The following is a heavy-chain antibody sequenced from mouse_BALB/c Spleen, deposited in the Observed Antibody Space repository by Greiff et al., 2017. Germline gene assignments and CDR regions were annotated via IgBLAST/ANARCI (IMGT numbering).Heavy chain of an antibody. CDR1: GFTFSSYG. CDR2: INSNGGST. J-gene: IGHJ2*01. D-gene: IGHD2-4*01. CDR3: ARGGLNFDY. Sequence: EVHLVESGGGLVQPGGSLKLSCAASGFTFSSYGMSWVRQTPDKRLELVATINSNGGSTYYPDSVKGRFTISRDNAKNTLYLQMSSLKSEDTAMYYCARGGLNFDYWGQGTTLTVSS. V-gene: IGHV5-6-3*01.